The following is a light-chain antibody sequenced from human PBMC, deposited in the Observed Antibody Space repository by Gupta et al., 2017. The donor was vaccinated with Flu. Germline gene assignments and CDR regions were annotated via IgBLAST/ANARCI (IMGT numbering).Light chain of an antibody. J-gene: IGKJ1*01. CDR2: LGS. CDR1: QSLLHSIGYNY. CDR3: MQALQTPRT. V-gene: IGKV2-28*01. Sequence: DIVMTQSPRSLPVTPGEPASISCRSSQSLLHSIGYNYLDWYLQKPGQSPQLLIYLGSNRASGVPDRFSGSGSGTDFTLKISRVEAEDVGVYYCMQALQTPRTFGQGTKVEIK.